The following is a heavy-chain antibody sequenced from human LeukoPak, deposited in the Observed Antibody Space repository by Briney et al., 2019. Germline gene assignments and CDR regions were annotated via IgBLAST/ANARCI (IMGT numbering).Heavy chain of an antibody. J-gene: IGHJ4*02. D-gene: IGHD6-19*01. CDR2: IYYSGST. CDR1: GGSISSGGYY. CDR3: AGHCLSGWYPHPGY. V-gene: IGHV4-31*03. Sequence: SQTLSLTCTVSGGSISSGGYYWSWIRQHPGKGLEWIGYIYYSGSTYYNPSLKSRVTISVDTSKNQFSLKLSSVTAADTAVYYCAGHCLSGWYPHPGYWGQGTLVTVSS.